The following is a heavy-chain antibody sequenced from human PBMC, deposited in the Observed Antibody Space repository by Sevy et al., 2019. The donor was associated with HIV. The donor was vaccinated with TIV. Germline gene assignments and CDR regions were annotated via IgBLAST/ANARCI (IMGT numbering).Heavy chain of an antibody. Sequence: TLSLTCTVSGGSISSGGYYWSSIRQHPEKGLEWIGDIYYSGSTYYNPSLKSRVTISVDTSKNQFSLKLSSVTAADTAVYFCARLYGGPDYWGQGTLVTVSS. J-gene: IGHJ4*02. CDR1: GGSISSGGYY. V-gene: IGHV4-31*03. CDR2: IYYSGST. D-gene: IGHD3-10*02. CDR3: ARLYGGPDY.